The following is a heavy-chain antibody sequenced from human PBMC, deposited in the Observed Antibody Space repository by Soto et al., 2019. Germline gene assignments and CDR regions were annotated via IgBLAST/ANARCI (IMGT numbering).Heavy chain of an antibody. CDR2: INPSGGST. V-gene: IGHV1-46*03. CDR1: GYTFTNYY. CDR3: ARRYSSRWHFDY. Sequence: GVSVKVSCKASGYTFTNYYVHWVRQAPAQGLEWMGMINPSGGSTNYAQKFQGRVTMTRDTSTSTVYMELSSLRSEDTAVYYCARRYSSRWHFDYWGQGTLVTVSS. J-gene: IGHJ4*02. D-gene: IGHD6-13*01.